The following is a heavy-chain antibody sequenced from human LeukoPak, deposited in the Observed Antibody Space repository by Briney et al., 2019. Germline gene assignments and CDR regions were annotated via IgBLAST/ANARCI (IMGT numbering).Heavy chain of an antibody. CDR2: ISASGGST. J-gene: IGHJ4*02. CDR1: GFTFSSYG. V-gene: IGHV3-23*01. D-gene: IGHD3-3*01. CDR3: AKKRTYYDSSSGFAMDY. Sequence: GGSLRLSCAASGFTFSSYGMSWVRQAPGKGLEWVSAISASGGSTDYAGSVKGRFTVSRDNSKNTLYLQMTSLGAEDTAIYYCAKKRTYYDSSSGFAMDYWGQGALVTVSS.